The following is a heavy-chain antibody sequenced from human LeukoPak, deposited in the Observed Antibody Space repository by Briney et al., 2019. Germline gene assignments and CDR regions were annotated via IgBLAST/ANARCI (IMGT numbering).Heavy chain of an antibody. Sequence: GGSLRLTCAASGFTFSSYGMHWVRQAPGKGLEWVAFIRYDGSNKYYADSVKGRFTISRDNSKNTLYLQMNSLRAEDTAVYYCAKDAGLHTPYYFDYWGQGTLVTVSS. V-gene: IGHV3-30*02. J-gene: IGHJ4*02. CDR1: GFTFSSYG. CDR3: AKDAGLHTPYYFDY. D-gene: IGHD5-24*01. CDR2: IRYDGSNK.